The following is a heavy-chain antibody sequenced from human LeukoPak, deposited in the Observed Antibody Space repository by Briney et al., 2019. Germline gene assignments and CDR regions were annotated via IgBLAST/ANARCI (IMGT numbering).Heavy chain of an antibody. CDR2: ISGSGGRT. CDR3: AKAWGTYYYDSSGLPSN. CDR1: GFTFSSYA. Sequence: PGGSLRLSCAASGFTFSSYAMSWVRQAPGKGLEWVSAISGSGGRTYYADSVKGQFTISRDNSKNTLYLQMNSLRAEDTAVYYCAKAWGTYYYDSSGLPSNWGQGTLVTVSS. V-gene: IGHV3-23*01. D-gene: IGHD3-22*01. J-gene: IGHJ4*02.